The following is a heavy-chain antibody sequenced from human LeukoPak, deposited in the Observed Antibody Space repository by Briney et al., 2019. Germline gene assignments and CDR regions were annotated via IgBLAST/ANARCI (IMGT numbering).Heavy chain of an antibody. CDR3: AKRFYGSSALVSFDI. V-gene: IGHV3-23*01. CDR1: GFTFSSSA. CDR2: ISTSGGIS. J-gene: IGHJ3*02. D-gene: IGHD4-23*01. Sequence: GGSLRLSCAGSGFTFSSSAMNWVRQAPGKGLEWVSAISTSGGISYYADSVKGRFTISTDNSKNTVYLQLNSLSAEDTAVYYCAKRFYGSSALVSFDIWGQGTMVTVSS.